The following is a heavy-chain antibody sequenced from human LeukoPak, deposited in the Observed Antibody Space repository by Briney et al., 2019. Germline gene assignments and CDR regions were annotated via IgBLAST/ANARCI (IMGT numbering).Heavy chain of an antibody. J-gene: IGHJ6*03. CDR2: INPDSGGT. D-gene: IGHD3-9*01. CDR3: ARGTVLRYFELVPGGYYMDV. Sequence: GASVKVSCKASGYTFTGYHMHWVRQAPGQGLEWMGWINPDSGGTDYAQKFQGRVTMTRDTSISTAYMELSSLRSEDTAVYYCARGTVLRYFELVPGGYYMDVWGKGTTVTVSS. V-gene: IGHV1-2*02. CDR1: GYTFTGYH.